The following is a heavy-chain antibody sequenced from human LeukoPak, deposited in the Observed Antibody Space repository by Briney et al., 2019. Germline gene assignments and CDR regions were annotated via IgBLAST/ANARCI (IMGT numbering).Heavy chain of an antibody. CDR3: AQAKIVGAKGDHVFDI. CDR1: GFTFSNYG. CDR2: IAYDGSNK. Sequence: GRSLILSCASSGFTFSNYGRHGVRQAPGKGREWGAVIAYDGSNKYYADSVKGRFTISRDKSTNTVYLQMNSLRAEDTAVYSCAQAKIVGAKGDHVFDIWGQGTMVTVSS. V-gene: IGHV3-30*18. D-gene: IGHD1-26*01. J-gene: IGHJ3*02.